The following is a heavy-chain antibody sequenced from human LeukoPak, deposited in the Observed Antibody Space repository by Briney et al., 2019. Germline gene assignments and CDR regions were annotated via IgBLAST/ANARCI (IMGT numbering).Heavy chain of an antibody. CDR1: GGSFSGSY. CDR2: INHSGIT. CDR3: ARGGRARGYSDYGEDY. Sequence: SETLSLTCAVYGGSFSGSYWSWIRQPPGKGPEWIGEINHSGITNYNPSLKSRVTISVDTSKNQFSLKLSSVTAADTAVYYCARGGRARGYSDYGEDYWGQGTLVTVSS. D-gene: IGHD5-12*01. J-gene: IGHJ4*02. V-gene: IGHV4-34*01.